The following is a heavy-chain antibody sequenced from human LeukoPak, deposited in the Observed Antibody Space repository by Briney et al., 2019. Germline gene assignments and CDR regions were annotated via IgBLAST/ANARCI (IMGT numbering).Heavy chain of an antibody. CDR2: MNPNSGNT. V-gene: IGHV1-8*01. J-gene: IGHJ2*01. D-gene: IGHD2-2*01. CDR1: GYTFTSYD. Sequence: ASVKVSCKASGYTFTSYDINWVRQATGQGLEWMGWMNPNSGNTGYAQKFQGRVTMTRNTSISTAYMELSSLRAEDTALYHCVRVPVTEKGQWYFDLWGRGTLVTVSS. CDR3: VRVPVTEKGQWYFDL.